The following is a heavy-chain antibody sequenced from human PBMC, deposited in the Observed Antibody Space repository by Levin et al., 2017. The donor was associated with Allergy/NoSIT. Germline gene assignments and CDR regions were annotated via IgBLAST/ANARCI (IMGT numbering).Heavy chain of an antibody. Sequence: GGSLRLSCAASGFTFSSYSMNWVRQAPGKGLEWVSSISSSSSYIYYADSVKGRFTISRDNAKNSLYLQMNSLRAEDTAVYYCARGAEQQLWTPFDYWGQGTLVTVSS. D-gene: IGHD5-18*01. CDR2: ISSSSSYI. V-gene: IGHV3-21*01. CDR1: GFTFSSYS. CDR3: ARGAEQQLWTPFDY. J-gene: IGHJ4*02.